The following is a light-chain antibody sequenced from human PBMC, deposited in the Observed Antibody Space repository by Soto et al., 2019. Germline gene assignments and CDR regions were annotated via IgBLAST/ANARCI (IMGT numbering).Light chain of an antibody. V-gene: IGLV1-40*01. CDR1: SSNIGAGFD. CDR3: QSYDKSLTGWV. CDR2: SNT. Sequence: QLVLTQPPSVSGAPGQRVTISCTGRSSNIGAGFDVHWFQQLPGTAPKLLIYSNTNRPSGVPDRFSGSKSGTSASLAITGLQAEDEADYYCQSYDKSLTGWVFGGGTQLTVL. J-gene: IGLJ3*02.